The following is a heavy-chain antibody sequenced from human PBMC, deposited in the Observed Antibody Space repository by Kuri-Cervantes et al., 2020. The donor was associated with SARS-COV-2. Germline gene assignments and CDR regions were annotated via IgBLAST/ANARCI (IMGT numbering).Heavy chain of an antibody. J-gene: IGHJ4*02. V-gene: IGHV4-59*06. CDR1: GGSISSYY. Sequence: SETLSLTCTVPGGSISSYYWSWIRQPPGKGLEWIGYIYYSGSTYYNPSLKSRVTISVDTSKNQFSLKLSSVTAADAAVYYCARALTGTLEPYFDYWGQGALVTVSS. CDR2: IYYSGST. D-gene: IGHD1-7*01. CDR3: ARALTGTLEPYFDY.